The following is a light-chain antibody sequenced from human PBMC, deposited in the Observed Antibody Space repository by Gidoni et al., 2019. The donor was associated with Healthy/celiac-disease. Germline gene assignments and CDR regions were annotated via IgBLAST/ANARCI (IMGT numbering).Light chain of an antibody. Sequence: EFLLPQSPAPLSLSPGDTATLSCSASQSVNYYLAWYQHKPGQAPRLLIYDASNRATGVPARCCGSGSGTEFTLTISSLEPEDFAVYYCQQRGNWPQLTFGGGTTVEIK. CDR1: QSVNYY. V-gene: IGKV3-11*01. CDR3: QQRGNWPQLT. CDR2: DAS. J-gene: IGKJ4*01.